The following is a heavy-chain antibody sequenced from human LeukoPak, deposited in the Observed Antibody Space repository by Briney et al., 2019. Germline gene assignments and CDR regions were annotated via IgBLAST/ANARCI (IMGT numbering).Heavy chain of an antibody. CDR1: GFTFSNAW. V-gene: IGHV3-21*01. D-gene: IGHD3-10*01. CDR2: ISSSSSYI. CDR3: ASSRGPCDS. Sequence: GGSLRLSCAASGFTFSNAWMSWVRQAPGKGLEWVSSISSSSSYIYYADSVKGRFTISRDNAKNSLYLQMNSLRAEDTAVYYCASSRGPCDSWGQGTLVTVSS. J-gene: IGHJ5*01.